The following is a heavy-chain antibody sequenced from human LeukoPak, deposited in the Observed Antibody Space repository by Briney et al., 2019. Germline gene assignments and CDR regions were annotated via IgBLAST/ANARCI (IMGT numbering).Heavy chain of an antibody. V-gene: IGHV4-30-4*08. D-gene: IGHD6-13*01. Sequence: SQTLSLTCSVSGGSVSSGDYYWSWIRQSPGKGLEWIGYIYYNGSTYYSPTLKSRVTISVDTSKNQFSLKLSSVTAADTAVYYCARASYSSSSPGHWGQGTLVTVSS. CDR1: GGSVSSGDYY. CDR2: IYYNGST. CDR3: ARASYSSSSPGH. J-gene: IGHJ1*01.